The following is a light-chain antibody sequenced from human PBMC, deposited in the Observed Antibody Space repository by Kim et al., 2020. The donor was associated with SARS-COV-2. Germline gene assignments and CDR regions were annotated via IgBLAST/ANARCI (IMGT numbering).Light chain of an antibody. CDR2: ELN. V-gene: IGLV2-23*02. Sequence: QSALTQPASVSGSPGQSITISCTGTSSDVGTYNLVSWYQQHPGKAPILMIYELNKRPSGVSNRFSGSKSGTTASLTISGLQAEDEADYYCCSYAGSSTVVFGGGTQLTVL. CDR3: CSYAGSSTVV. CDR1: SSDVGTYNL. J-gene: IGLJ2*01.